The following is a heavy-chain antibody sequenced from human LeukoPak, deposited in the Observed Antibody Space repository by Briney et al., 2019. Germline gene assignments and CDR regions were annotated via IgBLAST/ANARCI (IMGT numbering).Heavy chain of an antibody. CDR3: ARDPGYCSGGSCLGAFDI. V-gene: IGHV3-21*01. Sequence: GGSLRLSCAASGFTFSSYSMNWVRQAPGKGLEWVSSISSSSSHIYYADSVKGRFTISRDNAKNSLYLQMNSLRAEDTAVCYCARDPGYCSGGSCLGAFDIWGQGTMVTVSS. CDR2: ISSSSSHI. CDR1: GFTFSSYS. J-gene: IGHJ3*02. D-gene: IGHD2-15*01.